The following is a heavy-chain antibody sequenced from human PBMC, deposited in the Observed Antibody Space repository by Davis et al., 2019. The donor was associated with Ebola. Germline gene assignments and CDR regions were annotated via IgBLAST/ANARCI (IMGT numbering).Heavy chain of an antibody. V-gene: IGHV3-23*01. J-gene: IGHJ6*03. D-gene: IGHD2-2*01. CDR3: AKGYCSSTSCYYNYMDV. CDR2: ISGSGGST. CDR1: GFTFSSYA. Sequence: PGGSLRLSCAASGFTFSSYAMSWVRQAPGKGLEWVPAISGSGGSTYYADSVKGRFTISRDNSKNTLYLQMNSLRAEDTAVYYCAKGYCSSTSCYYNYMDVWGKGTTVTVSS.